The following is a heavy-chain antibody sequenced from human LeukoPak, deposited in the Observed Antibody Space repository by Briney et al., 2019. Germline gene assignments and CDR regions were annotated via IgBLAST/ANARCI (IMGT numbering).Heavy chain of an antibody. CDR1: GFTFSSPW. D-gene: IGHD3-10*01. CDR2: INTDGSST. Sequence: GGSLRLSCAASGFTFSSPWMHWVRQAAGKGLVWVSRINTDGSSTDYADSVKGRFTISRDSAKNTLYLQMNSLRAEDTAVYYCARKGNAFDIWGQGTMVTVSS. V-gene: IGHV3-74*01. CDR3: ARKGNAFDI. J-gene: IGHJ3*02.